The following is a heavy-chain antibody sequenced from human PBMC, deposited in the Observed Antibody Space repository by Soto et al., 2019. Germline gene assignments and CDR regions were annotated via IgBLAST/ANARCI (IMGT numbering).Heavy chain of an antibody. CDR1: GFSLSTSEVG. Sequence: QITLKESGPTLVKPTQTLTLTCTFSGFSLSTSEVGVGWIRQPPGKALEWLALLYWDDDKRYNPSLKSRLTITKDTSKNQVVLTLTNMDPVDTDTYYCVHRAGMGGNSWLPGHWGQGTLVTVSS. CDR2: LYWDDDK. CDR3: VHRAGMGGNSWLPGH. V-gene: IGHV2-5*02. J-gene: IGHJ4*02. D-gene: IGHD6-13*01.